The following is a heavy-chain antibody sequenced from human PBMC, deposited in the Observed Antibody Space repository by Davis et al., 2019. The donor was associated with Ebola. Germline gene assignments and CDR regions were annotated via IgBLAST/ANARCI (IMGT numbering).Heavy chain of an antibody. CDR3: ARGISRQWLVHRHGY. V-gene: IGHV3-23*01. CDR2: ISGSGGST. CDR1: EFTFSSYA. Sequence: GESLKISCAASEFTFSSYAMSWVRQAPGKGLEWVSAISGSGGSTYYADSVKGRFTISRDNSKNTLYLQMNSLRAEDTAVYYCARGISRQWLVHRHGYWGQGTLVTVSS. J-gene: IGHJ4*02. D-gene: IGHD6-19*01.